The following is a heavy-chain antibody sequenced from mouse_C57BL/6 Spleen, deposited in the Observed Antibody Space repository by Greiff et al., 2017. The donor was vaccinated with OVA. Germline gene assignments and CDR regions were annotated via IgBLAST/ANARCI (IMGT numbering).Heavy chain of an antibody. D-gene: IGHD1-1*01. Sequence: EVQLQQSGPELVKPGASVKISCKASGYTFTDYYMNWVKQSHGKSLEWIGDINPNNGGTSYNQKFKGKATLTVDKSSRTAYMELRSLTSEDSAVYYCARNYYGSSCFDYWGQGTTLTVSS. CDR3: ARNYYGSSCFDY. V-gene: IGHV1-26*01. CDR2: INPNNGGT. J-gene: IGHJ2*01. CDR1: GYTFTDYY.